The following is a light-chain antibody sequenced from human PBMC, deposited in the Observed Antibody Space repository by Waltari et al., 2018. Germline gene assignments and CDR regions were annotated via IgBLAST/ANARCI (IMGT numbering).Light chain of an antibody. CDR2: WAS. CDR1: QSVLYNSNNKNY. CDR3: QQYYSAPRT. Sequence: EIVLTQSPGTLSLSPGERATLSCKSSQSVLYNSNNKNYLAWFQQKPGQPPKLLTYWASTRESGVPDRFSGSGSGTDFTLTISSLQAEDVAVYYCQQYYSAPRTFGQGTKVEIK. J-gene: IGKJ1*01. V-gene: IGKV4-1*01.